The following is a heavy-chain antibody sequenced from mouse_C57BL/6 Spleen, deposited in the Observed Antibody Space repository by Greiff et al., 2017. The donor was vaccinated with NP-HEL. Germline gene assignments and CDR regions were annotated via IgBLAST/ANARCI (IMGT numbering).Heavy chain of an antibody. J-gene: IGHJ4*01. CDR1: GYTFTSYW. V-gene: IGHV1-52*01. CDR2: IDPSDSET. D-gene: IGHD2-12*01. CDR3: ARYEIGDAMDY. Sequence: VQLQQPGAELVRPGSSVKLSCKASGYTFTSYWMHWVKQRPIQGLEWIGNIDPSDSETHYNQKFKDKATLTVDKSSSTAYMQLSSLTSEDSAVYYCARYEIGDAMDYWGQGTSVTVSS.